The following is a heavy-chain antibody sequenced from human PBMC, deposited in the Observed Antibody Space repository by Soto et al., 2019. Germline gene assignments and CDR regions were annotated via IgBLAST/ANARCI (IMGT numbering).Heavy chain of an antibody. V-gene: IGHV1-2*04. Sequence: QVQLVQSGAEVKKPGASVKVSCKASGYTFTGYYMHWVRQAPGQGLEWMGWINPNSGGTNYAQKFQGWVTMTRDTSISTAYMELSRLRSDDTAVYYCARGVWFGGQTHKYNCFDPWGQGTLVTVSS. CDR2: INPNSGGT. D-gene: IGHD3-10*01. CDR3: ARGVWFGGQTHKYNCFDP. J-gene: IGHJ5*02. CDR1: GYTFTGYY.